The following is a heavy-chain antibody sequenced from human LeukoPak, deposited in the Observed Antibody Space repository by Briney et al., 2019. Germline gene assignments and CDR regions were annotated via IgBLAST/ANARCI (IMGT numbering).Heavy chain of an antibody. Sequence: SETLSLTCAVYGGSFSGYYWSWIRQTPGKGLEWIGEINHSGSTNYNPSLKSRVTISVDTSKNQFSLKLSSVTAADTAVYYCARGGITLALDYWGQGTLVNVSS. V-gene: IGHV4-34*01. CDR3: ARGGITLALDY. J-gene: IGHJ4*02. D-gene: IGHD6-19*01. CDR2: INHSGST. CDR1: GGSFSGYY.